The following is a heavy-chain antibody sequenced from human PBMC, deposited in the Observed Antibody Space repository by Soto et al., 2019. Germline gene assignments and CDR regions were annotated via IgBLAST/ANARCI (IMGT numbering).Heavy chain of an antibody. CDR3: ARLGAYFQALDS. V-gene: IGHV4-59*08. CDR1: NGSISPNY. D-gene: IGHD3-16*01. Sequence: QVQLQESGPGLVKPSETLSLTCTVSNGSISPNYWSWIRQPPGKGLEWIGYVYFAGTTTYNPSLNSRVTISLDPSKNEFSLRLTSVTAADTAVYYCARLGAYFQALDSWGQGTLVTVSS. J-gene: IGHJ4*02. CDR2: VYFAGTT.